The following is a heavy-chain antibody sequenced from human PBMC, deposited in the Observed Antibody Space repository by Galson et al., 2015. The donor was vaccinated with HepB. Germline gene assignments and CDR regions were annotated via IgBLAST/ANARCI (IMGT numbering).Heavy chain of an antibody. V-gene: IGHV1-18*01. CDR3: ARDFGVYSSSGKDY. D-gene: IGHD6-6*01. Sequence: SVKVSCKASGYTFTSYGISWVRQAPGQGLEWMGWISAYNGNTNYAQKLQGRVTMTTDASTSTAYMELRSLRSDDTAVYYCARDFGVYSSSGKDYWGQGTLVTVSS. CDR2: ISAYNGNT. J-gene: IGHJ4*02. CDR1: GYTFTSYG.